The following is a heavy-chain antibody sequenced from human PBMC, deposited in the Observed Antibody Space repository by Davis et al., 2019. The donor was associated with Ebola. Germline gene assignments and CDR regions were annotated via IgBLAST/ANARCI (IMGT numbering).Heavy chain of an antibody. CDR1: GGSISSYY. D-gene: IGHD6-19*01. V-gene: IGHV4-59*12. CDR3: ARARSGWDEIDAFDI. J-gene: IGHJ3*02. CDR2: IYYSGST. Sequence: GSLRLSCTVSGGSISSYYWSWIRQPPGKGLEWIGYIYYSGSTNYNPSLKSRVTISVDTSKNQFSLKLSSVTAADTAVYYCARARSGWDEIDAFDIWGQGTMVTVSS.